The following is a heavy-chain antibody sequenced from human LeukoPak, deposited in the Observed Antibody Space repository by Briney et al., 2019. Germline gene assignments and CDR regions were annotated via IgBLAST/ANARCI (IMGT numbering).Heavy chain of an antibody. J-gene: IGHJ3*02. CDR3: ASFDCSGGSCTPGAFDI. V-gene: IGHV4-34*01. CDR1: GGSFIGYY. Sequence: SETLSLTCAVYGGSFIGYYWTWIRQPPGKGLEWIGEINHSGYTNYNPSLKSRVTISIDTSKNQFSLRLSSVTAADTAVYYCASFDCSGGSCTPGAFDIWGQGTLVTVSS. D-gene: IGHD2-15*01. CDR2: INHSGYT.